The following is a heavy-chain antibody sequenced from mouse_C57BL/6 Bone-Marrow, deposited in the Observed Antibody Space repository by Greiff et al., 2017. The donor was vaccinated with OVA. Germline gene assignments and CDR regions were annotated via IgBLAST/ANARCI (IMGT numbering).Heavy chain of an antibody. V-gene: IGHV7-3*01. CDR3: ARDYYGSSYYWYFDV. D-gene: IGHD1-1*01. CDR2: IRNKANGYTT. Sequence: EVQLQESGGGLVQPGGSLSLSCAASGFTFTDYYMSWVRQPPGKALEWLGFIRNKANGYTTEYSASVKGRFTISRDNSQSILYLQMNALRAEDSATYYCARDYYGSSYYWYFDVWGTGTTVTVSS. J-gene: IGHJ1*03. CDR1: GFTFTDYY.